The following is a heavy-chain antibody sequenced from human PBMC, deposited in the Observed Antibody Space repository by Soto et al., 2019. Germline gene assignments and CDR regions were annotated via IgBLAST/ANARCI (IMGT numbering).Heavy chain of an antibody. V-gene: IGHV4-30-2*01. CDR3: ARDLGYALPDY. CDR2: IYHSGST. Sequence: PSETLSLTCAVSGGSISSGGYSWSWIRQPPGKGLEWIGYIYHSGSTYYNPSLKSRVTISVDTSKNQFSLKLTSVTAADTAVYYCARDLGYALPDYWGQGTLVTVSS. J-gene: IGHJ4*02. CDR1: GGSISSGGYS. D-gene: IGHD2-15*01.